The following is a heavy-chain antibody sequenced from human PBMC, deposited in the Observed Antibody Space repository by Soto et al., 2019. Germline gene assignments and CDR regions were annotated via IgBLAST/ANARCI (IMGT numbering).Heavy chain of an antibody. CDR2: IIPIFGTA. Sequence: QVQLVQSGAEVKKPGSSVKVSCKASGGTFSSYAISWVRQAPGQGLEWMGGIIPIFGTADYAQKFQGRVTITADESTSTAYVELSSLRSEDPDVYYCACTVSNYYYYGMDVWGQGTTVTVSS. J-gene: IGHJ6*02. CDR1: GGTFSSYA. D-gene: IGHD2-8*01. CDR3: ACTVSNYYYYGMDV. V-gene: IGHV1-69*12.